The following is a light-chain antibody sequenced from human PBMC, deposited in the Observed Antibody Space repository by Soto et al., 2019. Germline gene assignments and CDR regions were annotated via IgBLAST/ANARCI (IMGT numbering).Light chain of an antibody. CDR2: GTS. CDR3: QQYVRSPWT. V-gene: IGKV3-20*01. Sequence: EIVLTQSPGTLSLSPGESATLSCRASLSVSSGYLAWYQQKGGQPPRLLIFGTSSRATDIPDRFSGSGSGTDFTLTISRLEPEDFAVYYCQQYVRSPWTFGQGTEVEI. CDR1: LSVSSGY. J-gene: IGKJ1*01.